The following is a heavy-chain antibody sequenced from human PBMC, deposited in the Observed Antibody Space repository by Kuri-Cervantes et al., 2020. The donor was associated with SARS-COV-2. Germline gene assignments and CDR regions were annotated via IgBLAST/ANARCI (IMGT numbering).Heavy chain of an antibody. V-gene: IGHV4-38-2*01. CDR3: ARHGRNYYDSSRYFDY. D-gene: IGHD3-22*01. CDR1: GYSISSGYY. Sequence: GSLRLSCAVSGYSISSGYYWGWIRQPPGKGLEWIGSTYHSGSTYYNPSLKSRVTISVDTSKNQFSLKLSSVTAADTAVYYCARHGRNYYDSSRYFDYWGQGTLVTVSS. CDR2: TYHSGST. J-gene: IGHJ4*02.